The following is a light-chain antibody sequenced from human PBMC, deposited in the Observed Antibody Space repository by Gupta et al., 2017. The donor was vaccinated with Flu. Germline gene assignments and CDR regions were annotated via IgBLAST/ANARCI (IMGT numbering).Light chain of an antibody. CDR2: EVS. V-gene: IGLV2-14*01. J-gene: IGLJ1*01. CDR3: SSYTSSSTYV. Sequence: QSALTQPASVSGSPGQSITISCTGTSRDVGGYDYVSWYQQHPGKAPKLMIFEVSNRPAGVSNRFSASKSGHTASLTIYGLQAEDDADYYCSSYTSSSTYVFGTGTKPTVL. CDR1: SRDVGGYDY.